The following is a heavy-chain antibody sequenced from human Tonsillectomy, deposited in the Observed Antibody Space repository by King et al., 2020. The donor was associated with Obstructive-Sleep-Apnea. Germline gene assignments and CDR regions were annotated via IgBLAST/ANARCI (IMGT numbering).Heavy chain of an antibody. CDR1: GYSFTSYW. J-gene: IGHJ1*01. CDR3: ATRPRYCSGGSCYEYFQH. CDR2: IDPSDSYT. Sequence: VKLVESGAEVKKPGESLRISCKGSGYSFTSYWISWVRQMPGKGLEWMGRIDPSDSYTNYSPSFQGHVTISADKSISTAYLQWSSLKASDTAMYYCATRPRYCSGGSCYEYFQHWGQGTLVTVSS. V-gene: IGHV5-10-1*01. D-gene: IGHD2-15*01.